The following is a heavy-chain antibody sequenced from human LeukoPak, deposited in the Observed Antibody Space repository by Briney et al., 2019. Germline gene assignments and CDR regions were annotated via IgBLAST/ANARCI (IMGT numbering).Heavy chain of an antibody. Sequence: PSETLSLTCTVSGGSISSYYWSWIRQPPGKGLEWIGEINHSGSTNYNPSLKSRVTISVDTSKNQFSLKLSSVTAADTAVYYCARGYQYSSSSLGYYFDYWGQGTLVTVSS. V-gene: IGHV4-34*01. J-gene: IGHJ4*02. CDR3: ARGYQYSSSSLGYYFDY. D-gene: IGHD6-6*01. CDR1: GGSISSYY. CDR2: INHSGST.